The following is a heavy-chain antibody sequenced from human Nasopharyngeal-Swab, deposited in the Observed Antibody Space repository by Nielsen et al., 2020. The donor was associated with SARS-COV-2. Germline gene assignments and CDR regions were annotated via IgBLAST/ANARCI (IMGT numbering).Heavy chain of an antibody. J-gene: IGHJ3*02. CDR1: GYSFTSYW. V-gene: IGHV5-51*01. CDR3: ARLTTDDAFDI. CDR2: IYPGDSDT. Sequence: GSLCPSCKVSGYSFTSYWIGWVRQLPGKGLEWMGIIYPGDSDTRYSPSFPGQVTISADQSISPAYLQRSSLKASDTAMYYGARLTTDDAFDIWGQGTMVTVSS. D-gene: IGHD4/OR15-4a*01.